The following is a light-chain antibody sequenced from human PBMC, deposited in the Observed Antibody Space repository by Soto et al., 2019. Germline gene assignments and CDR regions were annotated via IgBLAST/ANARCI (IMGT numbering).Light chain of an antibody. J-gene: IGLJ2*01. CDR2: EVT. CDR1: SSDLGGYNY. CDR3: SSYTSISNVE. V-gene: IGLV2-14*01. Sequence: QSALTQPASMSGSPGQSITISCTGTSSDLGGYNYVSWYQHHPGKAPKLMIYEVTNRPSGVSNRFSGSKSGNTASLTISGLQAEDEADYYCSSYTSISNVEFGGGTKLTVL.